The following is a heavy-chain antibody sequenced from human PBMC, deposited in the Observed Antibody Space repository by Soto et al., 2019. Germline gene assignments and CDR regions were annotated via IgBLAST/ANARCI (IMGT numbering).Heavy chain of an antibody. D-gene: IGHD5-12*01. CDR3: ARVGVDIVATQYYYYYGMDV. Sequence: PSETLSLTCTASHGSISSSNWWSWVRQPPGKGLEWIGDIYHSGSTNYNPSLKSRVTISGDKSKNQFSLKLSSVTAADTAVYYCARVGVDIVATQYYYYYGMDVWGQGTTVTVSS. V-gene: IGHV4-4*02. CDR1: HGSISSSNW. J-gene: IGHJ6*02. CDR2: IYHSGST.